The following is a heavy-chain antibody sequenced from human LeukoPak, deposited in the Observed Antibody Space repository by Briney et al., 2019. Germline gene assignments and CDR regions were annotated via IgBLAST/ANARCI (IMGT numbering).Heavy chain of an antibody. V-gene: IGHV4-34*01. D-gene: IGHD3-9*01. CDR1: GGSFSGYY. CDR3: ARGRDILTGYYLINWFDP. J-gene: IGHJ5*02. CDR2: INHSGST. Sequence: SETLSLTCAVYGGSFSGYYWSWIRQPPGKGLEWIGEINHSGSTNYNPSLKSRVTISVDTSKNQFSLKLSSVTAADTAVYYCARGRDILTGYYLINWFDPWGQGTPVTVSS.